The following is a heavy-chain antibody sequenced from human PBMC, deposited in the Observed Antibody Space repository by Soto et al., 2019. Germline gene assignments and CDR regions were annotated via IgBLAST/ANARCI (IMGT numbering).Heavy chain of an antibody. CDR2: IIPIFGTA. D-gene: IGHD2-2*01. CDR1: GGTFSSYA. V-gene: IGHV1-69*13. Sequence: SVKVSCKASGGTFSSYAISWVRQAPGQGLEWMGGIIPIFGTANYAQKFQGRVTITADESTSTAYMELSSLRSEDTAVYYCAREHIVVVTAAIRKGNDYSNFIDYWGQGTLVTVSA. CDR3: AREHIVVVTAAIRKGNDYSNFIDY. J-gene: IGHJ4*02.